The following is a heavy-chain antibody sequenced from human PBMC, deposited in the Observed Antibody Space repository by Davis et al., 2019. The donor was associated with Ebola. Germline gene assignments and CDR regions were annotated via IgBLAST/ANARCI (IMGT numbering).Heavy chain of an antibody. CDR2: ISSSSSYI. CDR1: GFTFSSYS. V-gene: IGHV3-21*01. CDR3: ARWAGYYYYYMDV. J-gene: IGHJ6*03. D-gene: IGHD6-19*01. Sequence: PGGPLRPSCAASGFTFSSYSMNWVRQAPGKGLEWVSSISSSSSYIYYADSVKGRFTISRDNAKNSLYLQMNSLRAEDTAVYYCARWAGYYYYYMDVWGKGTTVTVSS.